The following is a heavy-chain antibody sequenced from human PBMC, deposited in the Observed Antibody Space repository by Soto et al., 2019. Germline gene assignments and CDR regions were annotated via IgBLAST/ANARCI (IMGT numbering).Heavy chain of an antibody. V-gene: IGHV3-23*01. D-gene: IGHD3-22*01. J-gene: IGHJ3*01. Sequence: EVQLLESGGGLVHPGGSLRLSCEVSEFTFSSYAMSWVRQAPGKGLEWVSTISGSGVSTYYGDSVKGRFTISRDNSKNTLYLQMNSLRVEATAMYYCAKDRGVVVVVTTGGAFDLWGQGTMVTVSS. CDR1: EFTFSSYA. CDR2: ISGSGVST. CDR3: AKDRGVVVVVTTGGAFDL.